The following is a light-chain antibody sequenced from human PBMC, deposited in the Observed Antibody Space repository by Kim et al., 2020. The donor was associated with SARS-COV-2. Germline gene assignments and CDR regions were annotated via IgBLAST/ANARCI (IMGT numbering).Light chain of an antibody. Sequence: SVSQGQTASITCSGDKLVDKYACWYQQKPGQSPVLVIYQDSKRPSGIPERFSGSNSGNTATLTISGTQAMDEADYYCQAWDSSTGVFGGGTQLTVL. CDR2: QDS. J-gene: IGLJ3*02. CDR3: QAWDSSTGV. V-gene: IGLV3-1*01. CDR1: KLVDKY.